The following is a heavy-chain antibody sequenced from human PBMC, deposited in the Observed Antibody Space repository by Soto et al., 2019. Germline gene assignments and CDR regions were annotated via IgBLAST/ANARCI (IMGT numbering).Heavy chain of an antibody. Sequence: ASVKVSCKASGYTFTGYYIHWLRQAPGQGLEWMGWINPNSGGTNYAQKFQGRVTMTRDTSTSTAYMELSSLRSEDTAVYYCARDGSRAVAGKLGAPTYYYFGMDVWGQGTTVTVSS. CDR2: INPNSGGT. D-gene: IGHD6-19*01. J-gene: IGHJ6*02. V-gene: IGHV1-2*02. CDR3: ARDGSRAVAGKLGAPTYYYFGMDV. CDR1: GYTFTGYY.